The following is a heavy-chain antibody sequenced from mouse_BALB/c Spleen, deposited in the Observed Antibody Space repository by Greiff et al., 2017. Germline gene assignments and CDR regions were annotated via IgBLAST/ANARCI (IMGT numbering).Heavy chain of an antibody. J-gene: IGHJ4*01. D-gene: IGHD2-14*01. CDR1: GFNIKDTY. CDR3: AREAYYRYYYAMDY. CDR2: IDPANGNT. Sequence: VQLKQSGAELVKPGASVKLSCTASGFNIKDTYMHWVKQRPEQGLEWIGRIDPANGNTKYDPKFQGKATITADTSSNTAYLQLSSLTSEDTAVYYCAREAYYRYYYAMDYWGQGTSVTVSS. V-gene: IGHV14-3*02.